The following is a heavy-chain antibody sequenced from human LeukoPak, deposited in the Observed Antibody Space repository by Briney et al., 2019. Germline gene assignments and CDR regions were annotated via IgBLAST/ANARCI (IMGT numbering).Heavy chain of an antibody. CDR1: GLTFSTYT. CDR3: VRGADYHILTGYMDV. V-gene: IGHV3-21*01. CDR2: ISSSSSYI. J-gene: IGHJ6*03. D-gene: IGHD3-9*01. Sequence: PGGSLRLSCEASGLTFSTYTMNWVRQAPGKGLEWVSSISSSSSYIYYADSVKGRFTISRANAKNSLFLQMNSLRAEDTAVYYCVRGADYHILTGYMDVWGKGTTVTVSS.